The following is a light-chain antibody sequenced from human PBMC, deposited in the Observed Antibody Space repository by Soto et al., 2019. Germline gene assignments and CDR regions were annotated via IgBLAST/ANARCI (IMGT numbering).Light chain of an antibody. Sequence: QTVVTQPPSASGTPGQRVTISCSGSSSNIGRDTVNWYQQLPGTAPKLLIYSSNQRPSGVPDRFSGSKSGTSASLAISGLQSEDEADYYCATWDASLTGVVFGGGTKLTVL. CDR2: SSN. V-gene: IGLV1-44*01. CDR1: SSNIGRDT. J-gene: IGLJ2*01. CDR3: ATWDASLTGVV.